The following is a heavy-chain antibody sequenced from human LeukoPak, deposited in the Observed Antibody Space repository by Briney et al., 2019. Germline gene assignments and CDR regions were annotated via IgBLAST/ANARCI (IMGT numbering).Heavy chain of an antibody. CDR2: ISSSSSTI. J-gene: IGHJ4*02. CDR3: ARDLDYGDYDPLYYFDY. D-gene: IGHD4-17*01. Sequence: AGSLRLSCAPSGFTFSSYSMNWVRQTPGKGLEWVSYISSSSSTIYYAYSMKGRFLTSRGNAKNSLYLQMNSLRAEDTAVYYCARDLDYGDYDPLYYFDYWGQGTLVTVSS. V-gene: IGHV3-48*01. CDR1: GFTFSSYS.